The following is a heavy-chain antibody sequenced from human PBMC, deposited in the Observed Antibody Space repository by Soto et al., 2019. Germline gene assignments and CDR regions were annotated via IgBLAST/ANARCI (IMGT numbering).Heavy chain of an antibody. V-gene: IGHV3-23*01. CDR2: SSGSGGST. J-gene: IGHJ4*02. CDR1: GFTFSSYA. CDR3: AKAKGRYYYDSSGYFDY. D-gene: IGHD3-22*01. Sequence: EGSLRLSCAASGFTFSSYAMSWVRQAPGQGLEWVSASSGSGGSTYYADSVKGRFTISRDNSKNTLYLQMNSLRAEDTAVYYCAKAKGRYYYDSSGYFDYWGQGTLVTVSS.